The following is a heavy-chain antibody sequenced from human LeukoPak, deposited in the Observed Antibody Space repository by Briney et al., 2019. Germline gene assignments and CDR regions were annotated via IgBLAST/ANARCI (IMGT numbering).Heavy chain of an antibody. CDR3: ARGDCSSTSCYDYYYYGMDV. V-gene: IGHV5-51*01. CDR1: GYSSTSYW. J-gene: IGHJ6*02. D-gene: IGHD2-2*01. Sequence: KNGESLKISCKGSGYSSTSYWIGWVRQMPGKGLEWMGIIYPGDSDTRYSPSFQGQVTISADKSISTAYLQWSSLKASDTAMYYCARGDCSSTSCYDYYYYGMDVWGQGTTVTVSS. CDR2: IYPGDSDT.